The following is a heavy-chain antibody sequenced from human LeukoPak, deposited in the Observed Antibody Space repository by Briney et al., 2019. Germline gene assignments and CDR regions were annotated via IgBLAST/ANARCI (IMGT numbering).Heavy chain of an antibody. J-gene: IGHJ4*02. CDR1: GYTFTSYY. D-gene: IGHD1-1*01. CDR2: INPSGGST. Sequence: ASVKVSCKASGYTFTSYYMHWVRQAPGQGLEWMGIINPSGGSTSYAQKFQGRVTMTRGTSTSTVYMELSSLRSEDTAVYYCATTPTNQNDGLRIDYWGPGALVTVSS. CDR3: ATTPTNQNDGLRIDY. V-gene: IGHV1-46*01.